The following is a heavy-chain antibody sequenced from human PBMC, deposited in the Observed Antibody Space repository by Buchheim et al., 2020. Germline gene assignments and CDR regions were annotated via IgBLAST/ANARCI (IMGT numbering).Heavy chain of an antibody. CDR1: GFTFSNAW. V-gene: IGHV3-15*01. D-gene: IGHD6-6*01. J-gene: IGHJ6*02. CDR2: IKSKTDGGTT. Sequence: EVQLVESGGGLVKPGRSLRLSCAASGFTFSNAWMSWVRQAPGKGLEWVGRIKSKTDGGTTDYAAPVKGRFTISRDDSKNTLYLQMNSLKTEDTAVYYCTTEEYSSSSDYYYYYGMDVWGQGTT. CDR3: TTEEYSSSSDYYYYYGMDV.